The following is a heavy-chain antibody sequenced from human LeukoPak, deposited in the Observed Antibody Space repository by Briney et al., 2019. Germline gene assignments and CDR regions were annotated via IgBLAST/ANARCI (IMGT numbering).Heavy chain of an antibody. CDR3: AKWGDYDVLTGYYVSDY. V-gene: IGHV3-23*01. Sequence: LTGGSLRLSCAASGFTFSNYAMSWVPRAPGKGLEWVSAYTGSGGNTYYADSVKGRFPISRDNSKNTVFLQMNSLRAEDTAVYYCAKWGDYDVLTGYYVSDYWGQGTLVTVSS. D-gene: IGHD3-9*01. CDR1: GFTFSNYA. J-gene: IGHJ4*02. CDR2: YTGSGGNT.